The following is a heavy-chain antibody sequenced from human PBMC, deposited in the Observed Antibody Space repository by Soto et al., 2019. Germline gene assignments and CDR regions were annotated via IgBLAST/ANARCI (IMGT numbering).Heavy chain of an antibody. J-gene: IGHJ4*02. CDR3: ARVLYDSSGYYPFDY. V-gene: IGHV3-21*01. CDR2: ISSSSSYI. CDR1: GFTFSSYS. D-gene: IGHD3-22*01. Sequence: GSLKLSCAASGFTFSSYSMNLVRQAPGKGLEWVSSISSSSSYIYYADSVKGRFTISRDNAKNSLYLQMNSLRAEDTAVYYCARVLYDSSGYYPFDYWGQGTLVTVSS.